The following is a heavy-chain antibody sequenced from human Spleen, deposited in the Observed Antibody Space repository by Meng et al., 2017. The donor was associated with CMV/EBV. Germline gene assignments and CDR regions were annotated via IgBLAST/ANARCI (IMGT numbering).Heavy chain of an antibody. CDR2: VQSDGGNK. CDR3: ARNKGRQWQADY. CDR1: GFTFRSYG. J-gene: IGHJ4*02. Sequence: GESLKISCAASGFTFRSYGMHWVRQAPGKGLEWVASVQSDGGNKEYANSVKGRFTISRDNSTKTVFLEMNSLRVDDTAVYYCARNKGRQWQADYWGQGTLVTVSS. D-gene: IGHD6-19*01. V-gene: IGHV3-30*02.